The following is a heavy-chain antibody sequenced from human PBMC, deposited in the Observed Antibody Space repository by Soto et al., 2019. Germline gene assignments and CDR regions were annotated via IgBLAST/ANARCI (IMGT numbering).Heavy chain of an antibody. J-gene: IGHJ4*01. V-gene: IGHV3-9*01. CDR1: GFTFDDFA. D-gene: IGHD4-17*01. CDR2: ISWDSDNV. CDR3: TRSDGDFGLFDY. Sequence: EVQLVESGGGVVQPGRSLRLSCAASGFTFDDFAMHWVQQAPGKGLEWVSGISWDSDNVAYADSVKGRFTISRDNARNSVSLQMISLSAEDTALYFCTRSDGDFGLFDYWGHGALVTVSS.